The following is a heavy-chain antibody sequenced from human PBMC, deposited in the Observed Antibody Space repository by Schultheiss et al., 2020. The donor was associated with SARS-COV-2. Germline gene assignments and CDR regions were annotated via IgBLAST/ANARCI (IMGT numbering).Heavy chain of an antibody. V-gene: IGHV1-2*02. CDR1: GYTFTGYY. CDR3: ASFDYGDYVLDY. D-gene: IGHD4-17*01. J-gene: IGHJ4*02. Sequence: ASVKVSCKASGYTFTGYYMHWVRQAPGQGLEWMGWINPNSGGTNYAQKFQGRVTMTRDTSISTAHMELSRLRSDDTAVYYCASFDYGDYVLDYWGQGTLVTVSS. CDR2: INPNSGGT.